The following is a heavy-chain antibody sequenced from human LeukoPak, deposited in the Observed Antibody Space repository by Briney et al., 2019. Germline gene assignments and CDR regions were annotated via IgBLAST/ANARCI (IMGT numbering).Heavy chain of an antibody. V-gene: IGHV3-30*02. Sequence: QPGGSLRLSCAASGFTFSSYGMHWVRQAPGKGLEWVAFIRYDGSNKYYADSVKGRFTISRDTSKNTLYLQMNSLRAEDTAVYYCAKDGYDFWSGYSYYFDYWGQGTLVTVSS. D-gene: IGHD3-3*01. CDR2: IRYDGSNK. CDR1: GFTFSSYG. J-gene: IGHJ4*02. CDR3: AKDGYDFWSGYSYYFDY.